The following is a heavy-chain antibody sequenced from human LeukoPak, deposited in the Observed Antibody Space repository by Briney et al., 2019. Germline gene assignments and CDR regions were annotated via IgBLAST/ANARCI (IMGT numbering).Heavy chain of an antibody. Sequence: GGSLRLSCAASGFTFSSYAMSWVRHAPGKGPEWVSSIDSSGSTDYANSVKGRFTISRNNFKNTVNLQMNSLRAEDTAIYYCARDRMAARLGSHYYYGMDVWGPGTTVTVSS. CDR2: IDSSGST. CDR1: GFTFSSYA. D-gene: IGHD6-6*01. V-gene: IGHV3-23*01. J-gene: IGHJ6*02. CDR3: ARDRMAARLGSHYYYGMDV.